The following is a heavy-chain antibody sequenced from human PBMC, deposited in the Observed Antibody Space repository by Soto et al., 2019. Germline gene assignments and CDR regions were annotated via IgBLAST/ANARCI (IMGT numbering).Heavy chain of an antibody. CDR3: ARDLRFRGFYGMDV. D-gene: IGHD3-10*01. V-gene: IGHV4-31*03. J-gene: IGHJ6*02. CDR1: GGSISSGGYY. CDR2: IYYSGSI. Sequence: QVQLQESGPGLVKPSQTLSLTCTVSGGSISSGGYYWSWIRQHPGKGLEWIGYIYYSGSIYYNPSRKSRVTISVDTSKNQFSLKRSSVTAAYTAVYYCARDLRFRGFYGMDVWGQGTTVTVSS.